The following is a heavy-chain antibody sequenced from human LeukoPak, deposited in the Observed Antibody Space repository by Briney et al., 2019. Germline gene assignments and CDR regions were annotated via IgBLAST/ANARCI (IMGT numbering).Heavy chain of an antibody. CDR2: INNDGTST. V-gene: IGHV3-74*01. CDR1: GFTFSNYW. CDR3: AKDYYDSSGSRRGAFDI. Sequence: GGSLRLSCAASGFTFSNYWMHWVRHTPGKGLVWVSRINNDGTSTNYADSVKGRFTISRDNAKNTLYLQMNSLRAEDTAVYYCAKDYYDSSGSRRGAFDIWGQGTMVTVSS. D-gene: IGHD3-22*01. J-gene: IGHJ3*02.